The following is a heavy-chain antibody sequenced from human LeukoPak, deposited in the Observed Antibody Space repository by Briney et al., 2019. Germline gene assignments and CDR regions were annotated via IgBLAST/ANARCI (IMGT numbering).Heavy chain of an antibody. V-gene: IGHV3-48*03. Sequence: PGGSLRLSCTASGFTFSGYEMNWVRQAPGKGPEWISYIRSSAITMYYADSVRGRFTISRDNAKNSLYLQMNSLRAEDTAVYCCARLTVSGQLDYWGQGTLVTVSS. CDR2: IRSSAITM. CDR3: ARLTVSGQLDY. CDR1: GFTFSGYE. D-gene: IGHD6-19*01. J-gene: IGHJ4*02.